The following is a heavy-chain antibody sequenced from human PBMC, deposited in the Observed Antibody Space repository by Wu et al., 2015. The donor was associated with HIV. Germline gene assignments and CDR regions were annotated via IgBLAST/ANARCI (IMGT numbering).Heavy chain of an antibody. CDR3: ARAQDSSGWYWLKIDYFDY. D-gene: IGHD6-19*01. J-gene: IGHJ4*02. CDR2: ISAYNGNT. CDR1: GYTFTSYG. V-gene: IGHV1-18*01. Sequence: QVQLVQSGAEVKKPGASVKVSCKASGYTFTSYGISWVRQAPGQGLEWMGWISAYNGNTNYAQKLQGRVTMTTDTSTSTAYMELRSLRSDDTAVYYCARAQDSSGWYWLKIDYFDYWGQGTLVTVSS.